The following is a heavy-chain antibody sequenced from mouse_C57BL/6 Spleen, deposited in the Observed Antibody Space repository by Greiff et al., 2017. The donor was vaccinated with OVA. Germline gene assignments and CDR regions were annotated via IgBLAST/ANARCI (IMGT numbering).Heavy chain of an antibody. CDR2: IHPNSGST. CDR1: GYTFTSYW. CDR3: ASTYYSNRDY. V-gene: IGHV1-64*01. D-gene: IGHD2-5*01. J-gene: IGHJ4*01. Sequence: VQLQQSGAELVKPGASVKLSCKASGYTFTSYWMHWVKQRPGQGLEWLGMIHPNSGSTNYNEKFKSKATLTVDKSSSTAYMQLSSLTSEDSAVYYCASTYYSNRDYWGQGTSVTVSS.